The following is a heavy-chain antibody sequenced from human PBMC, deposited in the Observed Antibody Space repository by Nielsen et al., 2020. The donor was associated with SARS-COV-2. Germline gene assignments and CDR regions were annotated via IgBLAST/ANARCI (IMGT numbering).Heavy chain of an antibody. CDR1: GYTFTSYY. V-gene: IGHV1-46*01. J-gene: IGHJ6*02. D-gene: IGHD3-3*01. CDR2: INTSGGST. CDR3: AKDRRVSWGSYYDFWSGYYFGSNRPYGMDV. Sequence: ASVKVSCKASGYTFTSYYMHWVRQAPGQGLEWMGIINTSGGSTSYAQKFQGRVTMTRDTSTSTVYMELSSLRSEDTAVYYCAKDRRVSWGSYYDFWSGYYFGSNRPYGMDVWGQGTTVTVSS.